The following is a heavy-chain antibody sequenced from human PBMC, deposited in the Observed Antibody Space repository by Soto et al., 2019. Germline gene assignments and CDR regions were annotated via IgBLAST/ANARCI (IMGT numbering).Heavy chain of an antibody. CDR1: GGSISSYY. CDR2: IYYSGST. CDR3: ARVNWNWFDP. J-gene: IGHJ5*02. D-gene: IGHD1-1*01. Sequence: PSETLSLTCTVSGGSISSYYWSWIRQPPGKGLEWIGYIYYSGSTNYNPSLKSRVTISVDTSKNQFSLKLSSVTAADTAVHYCARVNWNWFDPWGQGTLVTVSS. V-gene: IGHV4-59*01.